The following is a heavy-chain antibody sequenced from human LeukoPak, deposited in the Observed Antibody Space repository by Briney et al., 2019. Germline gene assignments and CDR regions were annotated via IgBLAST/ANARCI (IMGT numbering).Heavy chain of an antibody. J-gene: IGHJ6*03. CDR3: ARNTMVRGVKNYYYYMDV. CDR2: IIPIFGTA. V-gene: IGHV1-69*06. Sequence: ASVKVSCKASGGTFSSYAISWVRQAPGQGLEWMGGIIPIFGTANYAQKFQGRVTITADKSTSTAYMELSSLRSEDTAVYYCARNTMVRGVKNYYYYMDVWGKGTTVTVSS. CDR1: GGTFSSYA. D-gene: IGHD3-10*01.